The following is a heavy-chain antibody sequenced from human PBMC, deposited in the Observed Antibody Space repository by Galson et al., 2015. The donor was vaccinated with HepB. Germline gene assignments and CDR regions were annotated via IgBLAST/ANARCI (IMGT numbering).Heavy chain of an antibody. CDR2: IRKNDYGGTG. V-gene: IGHV3-49*04. J-gene: IGHJ4*02. CDR1: GFTFGHYT. CDR3: TQDPYDSSGAFDY. D-gene: IGHD3-22*01. Sequence: SLRLSCAASGFTFGHYTINWVRQAPGKGLEWVGFIRKNDYGGTGEYAASVKGRFTISRDDSKSIAYLQMNSLKSEDTAFYYCTQDPYDSSGAFDYWGQGTLVTVSS.